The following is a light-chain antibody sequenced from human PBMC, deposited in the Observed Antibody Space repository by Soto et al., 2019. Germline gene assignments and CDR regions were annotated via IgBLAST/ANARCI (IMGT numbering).Light chain of an antibody. Sequence: EIVFTPPPATLSLSPVERATLSCRASQSVSDYLAWYQQKPGQPPRLLIYDASKRATGIPPRFSGSGSTTDFTLTISSLEPEDFAVYYCQQHSSWPLTFGGGTKVDIK. V-gene: IGKV3-11*01. CDR1: QSVSDY. CDR2: DAS. CDR3: QQHSSWPLT. J-gene: IGKJ4*01.